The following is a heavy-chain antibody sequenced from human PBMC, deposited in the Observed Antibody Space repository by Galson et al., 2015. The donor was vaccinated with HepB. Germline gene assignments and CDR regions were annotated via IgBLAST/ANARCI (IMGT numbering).Heavy chain of an antibody. CDR2: IRYDGSNK. J-gene: IGHJ4*02. Sequence: SLRLSCAASGFTFSSYTMNWVRQAPGKGLEWVAFIRYDGSNKYYPDSVKGRFTISRDNSKNTLYLQMNSLRPEDSAMYYCAKDRYYGDYFDYWGQGALVTVSS. D-gene: IGHD4-17*01. CDR3: AKDRYYGDYFDY. V-gene: IGHV3-30*02. CDR1: GFTFSSYT.